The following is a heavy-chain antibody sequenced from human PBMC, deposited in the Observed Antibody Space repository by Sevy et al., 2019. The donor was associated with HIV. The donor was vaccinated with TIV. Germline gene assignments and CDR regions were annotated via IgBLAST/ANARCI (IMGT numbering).Heavy chain of an antibody. D-gene: IGHD6-13*01. CDR3: AKGDSTFYGMDV. Sequence: GGSLRLSCAASGFTFSTYTMNWVRQAPGKGLEWVSAISGSGGSTYYADSVKGRFTISRDKSKNTLYLQMNNLRAEDPAVYYCAKGDSTFYGMDVWGQGTTVTVSS. J-gene: IGHJ6*02. CDR1: GFTFSTYT. CDR2: ISGSGGST. V-gene: IGHV3-23*01.